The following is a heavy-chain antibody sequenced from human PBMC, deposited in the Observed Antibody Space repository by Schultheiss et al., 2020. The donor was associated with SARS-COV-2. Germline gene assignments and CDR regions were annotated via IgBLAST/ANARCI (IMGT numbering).Heavy chain of an antibody. CDR1: GFTFSSYW. Sequence: GESLKISCAASGFTFSSYWMHWVRQAPGKGLVWVSRINSDGSSTSYADSVKGRFTISRDNAKNTLYLQMNSLRAEDTAVYYCAKRNYYDSSGYPDYYYGMDVWGQGTTVTVSS. V-gene: IGHV3-74*01. CDR3: AKRNYYDSSGYPDYYYGMDV. D-gene: IGHD3-22*01. J-gene: IGHJ6*02. CDR2: INSDGSST.